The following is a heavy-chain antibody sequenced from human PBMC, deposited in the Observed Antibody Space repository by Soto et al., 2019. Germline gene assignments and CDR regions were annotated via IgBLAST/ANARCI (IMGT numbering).Heavy chain of an antibody. CDR2: INPNSGGT. CDR3: ARVGYCTNGVCYPSYFDY. CDR1: GYTFTGYY. D-gene: IGHD2-8*01. V-gene: IGHV1-2*02. J-gene: IGHJ4*02. Sequence: ASVKVSCKVSGYTFTGYYMHWVRQAPGQGLEWMGWINPNSGGTNYAQKFQGRVTMTRDTSISTAYMELSRLRSDDTAVYYCARVGYCTNGVCYPSYFDYWGQGTLVTVSS.